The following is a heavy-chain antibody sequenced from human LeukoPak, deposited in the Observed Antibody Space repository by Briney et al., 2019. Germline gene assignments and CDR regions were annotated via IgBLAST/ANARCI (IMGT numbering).Heavy chain of an antibody. CDR3: AKAPGYCSGGSCYSDY. Sequence: GGSLRLSCAASGFTFSSYGMHWVRQAPGKGLERVAVISYDGSNKYYADSVKGRFTISRDNSKNTLYLQMNSPRAEDTAVYYCAKAPGYCSGGSCYSDYWGQGTLVTVSS. D-gene: IGHD2-15*01. CDR2: ISYDGSNK. V-gene: IGHV3-30*18. CDR1: GFTFSSYG. J-gene: IGHJ4*02.